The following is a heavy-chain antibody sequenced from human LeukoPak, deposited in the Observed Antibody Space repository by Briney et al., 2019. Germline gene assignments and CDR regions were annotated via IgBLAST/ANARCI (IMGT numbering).Heavy chain of an antibody. CDR1: GFTFSSYS. D-gene: IGHD2-2*01. Sequence: GGSLRLSCAASGFTFSSYSMNWVRQAPGKGLEWVSSISSSSSYIYYADSVKGRFTISRDNAKDSLYPQMNSLRAEDTAVYYCARDGDIVVVPAARGFDYWGQGTLVTVSS. CDR3: ARDGDIVVVPAARGFDY. V-gene: IGHV3-21*01. CDR2: ISSSSSYI. J-gene: IGHJ4*02.